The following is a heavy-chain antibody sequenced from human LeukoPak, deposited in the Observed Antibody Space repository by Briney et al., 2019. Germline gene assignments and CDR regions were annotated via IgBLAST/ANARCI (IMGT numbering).Heavy chain of an antibody. V-gene: IGHV1-2*02. CDR2: INPNSGGT. CDR1: GYTFTSYG. Sequence: GASVKVSCKASGYTFTSYGISWVRQAPGQGLEWMGWINPNSGGTNYAQKFQGRVTMTRDTSISTAYMELSRLRSDDTAVYYCARGTRLYYDSSGYYLGYFQHWGQGTLVTVSS. CDR3: ARGTRLYYDSSGYYLGYFQH. J-gene: IGHJ1*01. D-gene: IGHD3-22*01.